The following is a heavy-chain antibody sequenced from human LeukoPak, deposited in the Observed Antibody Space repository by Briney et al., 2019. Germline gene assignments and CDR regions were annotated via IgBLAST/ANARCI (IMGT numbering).Heavy chain of an antibody. CDR1: GDSMRTYY. CDR2: IYSSGTT. D-gene: IGHD6-13*01. Sequence: TASETLSLTCTVSGDSMRTYYWSWIRQPAGKGLEWIGRIYSSGTTNYNPSLKSRVTMSVDKSKNQFSLKLSSVTAADTAVYYYARDSSSWFLGYWGQGSLVTVSS. V-gene: IGHV4-4*07. CDR3: ARDSSSWFLGY. J-gene: IGHJ4*02.